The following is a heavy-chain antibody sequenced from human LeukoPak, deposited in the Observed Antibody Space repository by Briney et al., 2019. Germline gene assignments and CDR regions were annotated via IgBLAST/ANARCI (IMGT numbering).Heavy chain of an antibody. CDR2: IYHSGST. Sequence: SETLSLTCAVSGGSISSSNWWSWVRQPPGKGLEWIGYIYHSGSTYYNPSLKSRVTISVDRSKNQFSLKLSSVTAADTAVYYCATSTARGAFDIWGQGTMVTVSS. J-gene: IGHJ3*02. CDR3: ATSTARGAFDI. CDR1: GGSISSSNW. V-gene: IGHV4-4*02. D-gene: IGHD2-21*02.